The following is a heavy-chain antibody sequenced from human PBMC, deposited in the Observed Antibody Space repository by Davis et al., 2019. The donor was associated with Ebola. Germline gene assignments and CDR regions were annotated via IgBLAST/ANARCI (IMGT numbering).Heavy chain of an antibody. CDR3: ARVGYGDSWRWFDP. Sequence: GESLKISCAASGFPFSRDWIHWVRQGPGKGLVWVSRINGDGSRTNYADSVKGRFTISRDNAKKTVYLQMNSLRAEDTAVYFCARVGYGDSWRWFDPWGQGTLVTVSS. V-gene: IGHV3-74*01. J-gene: IGHJ5*02. D-gene: IGHD4-17*01. CDR1: GFPFSRDW. CDR2: INGDGSRT.